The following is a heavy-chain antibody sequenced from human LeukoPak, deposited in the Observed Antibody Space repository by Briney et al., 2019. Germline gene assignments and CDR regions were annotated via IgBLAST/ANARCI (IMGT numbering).Heavy chain of an antibody. D-gene: IGHD2-2*01. CDR1: GFTFDDYA. CDR3: AKGREYCSSTSCYFKVDAFDI. CDR2: ISGSGGST. Sequence: GGSLRLSCAASGFTFDDYAMHWVRQAPGKGLEWVSAISGSGGSTYYADSVKGRFTISRDNSKNTLYLQMNSLRAEDTAVYYCAKGREYCSSTSCYFKVDAFDIWGQGTMVTVSS. V-gene: IGHV3-23*01. J-gene: IGHJ3*02.